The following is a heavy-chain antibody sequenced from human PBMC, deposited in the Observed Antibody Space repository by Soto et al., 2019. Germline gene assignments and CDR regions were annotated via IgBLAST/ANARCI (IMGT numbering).Heavy chain of an antibody. CDR3: ARGGSSIGYCSSTSCYDRDFGY. J-gene: IGHJ4*02. CDR1: GGSISSGGYY. V-gene: IGHV4-31*03. D-gene: IGHD2-2*01. CDR2: IYYSGST. Sequence: PSDTLSLTCTVSGGSISSGGYYWSWIRQHPGKGLEWIGYIYYSGSTYYNPSLKSRVTISVDSSKNQFSLKLSSVTVADTAVYYCARGGSSIGYCSSTSCYDRDFGYWGQGPLVTASS.